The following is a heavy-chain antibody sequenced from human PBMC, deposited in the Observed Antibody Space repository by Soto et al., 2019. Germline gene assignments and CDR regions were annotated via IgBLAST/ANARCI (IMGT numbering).Heavy chain of an antibody. CDR3: ARSGAYCTSITCLFDSF. Sequence: QAQLVQSGGEVKKPGASVKVSCRASGYTFTSYGYAWVRQAPGQGLEWMGWISAYNGDTNYAQKFQDRVTLTTDTSTTTAHMELRSLGSDETAVYYCARSGAYCTSITCLFDSFWGLGTLVTVSS. V-gene: IGHV1-18*01. D-gene: IGHD2-8*01. CDR1: GYTFTSYG. CDR2: ISAYNGDT. J-gene: IGHJ4*02.